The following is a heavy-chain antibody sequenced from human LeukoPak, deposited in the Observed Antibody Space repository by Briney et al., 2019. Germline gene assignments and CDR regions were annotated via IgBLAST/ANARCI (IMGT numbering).Heavy chain of an antibody. V-gene: IGHV3-7*03. J-gene: IGHJ4*02. D-gene: IGHD2-15*01. CDR3: AADIVVVVAATSNY. CDR2: INEDGSKK. CDR1: GLAFSRFW. Sequence: GGSLRLSCAASGLAFSRFWMSWVRQAPGKGMEWVANINEDGSKKNYVDSVRGRFTISRDNAKDSLYLQMNSLRAEDTAVYYCAADIVVVVAATSNYWGQGTLVTVSS.